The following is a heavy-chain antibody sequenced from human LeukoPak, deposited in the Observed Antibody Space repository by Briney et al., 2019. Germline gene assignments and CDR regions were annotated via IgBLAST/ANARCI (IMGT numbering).Heavy chain of an antibody. Sequence: SETLSLTCTVSGGSISSYYWSWIRQPPGKELEWIGYIYYSGSTNYNPSLKSRVTISVDTSKNQFSLKLSSVTAADTAVYYCARAVSSSWYVYWGQGTLVTVSS. J-gene: IGHJ4*02. V-gene: IGHV4-59*01. CDR2: IYYSGST. CDR3: ARAVSSSWYVY. CDR1: GGSISSYY. D-gene: IGHD6-13*01.